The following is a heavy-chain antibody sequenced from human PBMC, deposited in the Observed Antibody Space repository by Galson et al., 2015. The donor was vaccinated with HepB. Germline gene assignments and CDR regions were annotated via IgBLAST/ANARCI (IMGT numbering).Heavy chain of an antibody. J-gene: IGHJ4*02. V-gene: IGHV3-23*01. D-gene: IGHD4-23*01. Sequence: SLRLSCAASGFTFSSYAMSWVHQAPGKGLEWVSAISGSGGSTYYADSVKGRFTISRDNSKNTLYLQMNSLRAEDTAVYYCAKDLFPSGYGGNSGYFDYWGQGTLVTVSS. CDR2: ISGSGGST. CDR3: AKDLFPSGYGGNSGYFDY. CDR1: GFTFSSYA.